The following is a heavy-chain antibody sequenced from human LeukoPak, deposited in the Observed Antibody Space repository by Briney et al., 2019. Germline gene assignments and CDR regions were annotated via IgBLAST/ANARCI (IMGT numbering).Heavy chain of an antibody. CDR2: IYYSGST. V-gene: IGHV4-31*03. J-gene: IGHJ6*02. D-gene: IGHD3-10*01. CDR1: GGSISSGGYY. CDR3: ARDRAYYGSGSYYMPWGYYYYYGMDV. Sequence: SQTLSLTCTVSGGSISSGGYYWSWIRQHPGKGLEWIGYIYYSGSTYYNPSLKSRVTISVDTSKNQFSLKLSSVTAADTAVYYCARDRAYYGSGSYYMPWGYYYYYGMDVWGQGTTVTVSS.